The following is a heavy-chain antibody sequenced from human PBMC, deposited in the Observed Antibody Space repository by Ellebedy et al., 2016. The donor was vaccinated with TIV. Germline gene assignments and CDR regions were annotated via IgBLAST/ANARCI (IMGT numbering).Heavy chain of an antibody. CDR2: IDHSGST. V-gene: IGHV4-34*01. J-gene: IGHJ6*03. CDR3: ARGQRGSCSTTSCSEGIDYFYYYMDV. CDR1: GGSFSGYY. Sequence: GSLRLXXAVYGGSFSGYYWTWIRQAPGEGLEWIGEIDHSGSTNYNPSLRSRVTISVDTSKNQFSLKLNSVTASDTAVYYCARGQRGSCSTTSCSEGIDYFYYYMDVWGKGTTATVSS. D-gene: IGHD2-2*01.